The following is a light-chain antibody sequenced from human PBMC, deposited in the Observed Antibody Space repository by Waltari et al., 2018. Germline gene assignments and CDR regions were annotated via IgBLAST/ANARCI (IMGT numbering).Light chain of an antibody. CDR1: SGDVGGYDY. Sequence: QSALPQPASVSGSPGQSITISCTGTSGDVGGYDYVSWYQQHPGKAPKLVIYDVTNRPSGISDRFSGSKSGTTASLSISGLQAEDEADYFCSSWTTSDTRKVIFGGGTKLTVL. V-gene: IGLV2-14*03. CDR3: SSWTTSDTRKVI. CDR2: DVT. J-gene: IGLJ2*01.